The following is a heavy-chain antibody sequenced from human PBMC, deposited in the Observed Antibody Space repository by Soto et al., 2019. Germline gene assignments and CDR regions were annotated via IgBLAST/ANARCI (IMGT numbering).Heavy chain of an antibody. CDR2: INDDGSAT. D-gene: IGHD3-10*01. Sequence: EVQLVESGGGLVQPGGSLRLSCAASGFTFSGSWMHWVRQAPGKGLVWVSRINDDGSATSYADFVKGRFTISRDNAKDTQFLQMNGLKAEDTAVYYCARGIFGSGTANDYWGQGTLVTVSS. CDR3: ARGIFGSGTANDY. J-gene: IGHJ4*02. V-gene: IGHV3-74*01. CDR1: GFTFSGSW.